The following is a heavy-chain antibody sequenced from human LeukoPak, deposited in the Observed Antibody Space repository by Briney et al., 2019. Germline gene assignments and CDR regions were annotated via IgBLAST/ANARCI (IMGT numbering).Heavy chain of an antibody. CDR3: AHIGRRGNWYFDY. D-gene: IGHD1-1*01. J-gene: IGHJ4*02. CDR2: ISASGDET. CDR1: GFTFSSHG. V-gene: IGHV3-23*01. Sequence: GSLRLSCAASGFTFSSHGMSWVRQAPGKGLEWVSSISASGDETYYADSVKGRFTISRDNSRNTLHLQMNSLRAEDTAAYYCAHIGRRGNWYFDYWGQGTLVTVSS.